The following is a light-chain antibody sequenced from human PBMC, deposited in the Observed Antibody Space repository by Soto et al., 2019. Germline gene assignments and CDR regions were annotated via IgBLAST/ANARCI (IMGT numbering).Light chain of an antibody. J-gene: IGKJ1*01. CDR1: QSISSNF. CDR3: QQYSSSWT. Sequence: EIVLTQSPGTLSFSPGQRATLSCRASQSISSNFLSWYQQMPGQAPRLLIYATSSRATGIPGRFSGSGSGTDFTLTISRPEPEDFAVYYCQQYSSSWTFGQGTKVDIK. V-gene: IGKV3-20*01. CDR2: ATS.